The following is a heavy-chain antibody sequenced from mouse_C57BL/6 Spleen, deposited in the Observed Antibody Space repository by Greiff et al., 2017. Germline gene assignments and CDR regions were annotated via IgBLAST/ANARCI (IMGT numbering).Heavy chain of an antibody. D-gene: IGHD2-5*01. CDR3: ASDDYSNYKGAY. CDR2: IYPGSGST. J-gene: IGHJ3*01. V-gene: IGHV1-55*01. Sequence: VQLQQPGAELVKPGASVKMSCKASGYTFTSYWITWVKQRPGQGLEWIGDIYPGSGSTNYNEKFKSKATLTVDTSSSTAYMQLSSLTSEDSAVYYCASDDYSNYKGAYWGQGTLVTVSA. CDR1: GYTFTSYW.